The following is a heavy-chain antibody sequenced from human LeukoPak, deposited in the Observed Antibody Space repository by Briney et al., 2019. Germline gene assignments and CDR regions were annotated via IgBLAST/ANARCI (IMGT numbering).Heavy chain of an antibody. CDR1: GYTFISYG. J-gene: IGHJ4*02. V-gene: IGHV1-18*01. Sequence: ASVRVSCKASGYTFISYGISWVRQAPGQGLEWMGWISAYNGNTNYAQKLQGRVTMTTDTSTSTAYMELRSLRSDDTAVYYCARLQWLVRHIDYWGQGTLVTVSS. D-gene: IGHD6-19*01. CDR2: ISAYNGNT. CDR3: ARLQWLVRHIDY.